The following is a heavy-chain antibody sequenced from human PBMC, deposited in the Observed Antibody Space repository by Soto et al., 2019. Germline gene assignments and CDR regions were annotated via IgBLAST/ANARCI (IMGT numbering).Heavy chain of an antibody. CDR3: ARVGSGWYGAYYFDC. Sequence: EVQLVESGGGLVQPGGSLRLSCAASGFTFSSYWMSWVRQAPGKGLEWVANIKQDGSEKYYVDSVKGRFTISRDNAKNSLYLQMNSLRAEDTAVYYCARVGSGWYGAYYFDCWGQGTLVTVSS. D-gene: IGHD6-19*01. J-gene: IGHJ4*02. V-gene: IGHV3-7*01. CDR2: IKQDGSEK. CDR1: GFTFSSYW.